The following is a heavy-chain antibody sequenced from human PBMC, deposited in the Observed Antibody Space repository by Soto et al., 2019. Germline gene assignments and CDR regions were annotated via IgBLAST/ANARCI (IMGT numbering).Heavy chain of an antibody. V-gene: IGHV1-69*13. CDR1: GGTFISYA. CDR2: IIPIFGTA. J-gene: IGHJ6*02. CDR3: ARGAYYDILTGYYGMDV. D-gene: IGHD3-9*01. Sequence: GXLVKVSFKASGGTFISYAISWVRQAPGQGLEWMGGIIPIFGTANYAQKFQGRVTITADESTSTAYMELSSLRSEDTAVYYCARGAYYDILTGYYGMDVWGQGTTVTVSS.